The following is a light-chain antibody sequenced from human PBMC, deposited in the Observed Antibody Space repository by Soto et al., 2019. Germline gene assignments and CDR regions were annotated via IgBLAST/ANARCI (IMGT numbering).Light chain of an antibody. Sequence: VMTQSPATLSVYQGERATLPWRASQSGSSFFAWQQQKRGEAPRLLYYEATNRTTGTPARFSGSGSGKDFTLTISILEPEDFAVYYCQHRSNWPSFGQGTKVDIK. CDR3: QHRSNWPS. J-gene: IGKJ1*01. CDR2: EAT. V-gene: IGKV3-11*01. CDR1: QSGSSF.